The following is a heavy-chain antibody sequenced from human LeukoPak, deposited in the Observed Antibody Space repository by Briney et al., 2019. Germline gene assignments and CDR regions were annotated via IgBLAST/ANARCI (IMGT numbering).Heavy chain of an antibody. CDR2: ISYDGGKT. J-gene: IGHJ4*02. CDR1: GFIFGGYA. V-gene: IGHV3-30-3*01. Sequence: GGSLRLSCAASGFIFGGYAMHWVRQAPGKGLQWLAVISYDGGKTYYADSVEGRFTTSRDNSKSTVYLEINSLRSEDTAIYYCXXXFNDFWSGSQLEYWGQGTLVTVSS. D-gene: IGHD3-3*01. CDR3: XXXFNDFWSGSQLEY.